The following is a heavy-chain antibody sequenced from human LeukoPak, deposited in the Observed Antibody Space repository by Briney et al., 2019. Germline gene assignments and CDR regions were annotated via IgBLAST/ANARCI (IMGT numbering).Heavy chain of an antibody. CDR3: ARGGGTGDQFGFDY. J-gene: IGHJ4*02. CDR2: IVPIFGTA. V-gene: IGHV1-69*13. Sequence: VASVKVSCKASGGTFSSYAISWVRQAPGQGLEWMGGIVPIFGTANYAQKFQGRVTITADESTSTAYMELSSLRSEDTAVYYCARGGGTGDQFGFDYWGQGTLVTVSS. D-gene: IGHD7-27*01. CDR1: GGTFSSYA.